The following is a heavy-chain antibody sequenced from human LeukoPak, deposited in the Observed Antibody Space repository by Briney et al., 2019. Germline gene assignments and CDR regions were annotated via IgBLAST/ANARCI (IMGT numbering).Heavy chain of an antibody. CDR1: GFTFSSYG. CDR3: AKGPVPAAYGGYYFDY. Sequence: GRSLRLSCAASGFTFSSYGMHWVRQAPGKGLEWVAFIRYDGSNKYYADSVKGRFTISRDNSKNTLYLQMNSLRAEDTAVYYCAKGPVPAAYGGYYFDYWGQGTLVTVSS. CDR2: IRYDGSNK. D-gene: IGHD2-2*01. V-gene: IGHV3-30*02. J-gene: IGHJ4*02.